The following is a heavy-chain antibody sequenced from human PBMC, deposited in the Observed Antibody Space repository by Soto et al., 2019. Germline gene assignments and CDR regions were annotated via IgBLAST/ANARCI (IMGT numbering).Heavy chain of an antibody. CDR2: ITVGSGNT. D-gene: IGHD1-26*01. Sequence: GAAVEVYCKASGDTLTRHGLTWVRQAPGQGPEWMGWITVGSGNTRYAQKFQGRVSMTTDTSTSTAYMELWSLRSDDTAVYYCARPSSYGSYYYFDLWGQGTPVTVSS. CDR3: ARPSSYGSYYYFDL. CDR1: GDTLTRHG. J-gene: IGHJ4*02. V-gene: IGHV1-18*04.